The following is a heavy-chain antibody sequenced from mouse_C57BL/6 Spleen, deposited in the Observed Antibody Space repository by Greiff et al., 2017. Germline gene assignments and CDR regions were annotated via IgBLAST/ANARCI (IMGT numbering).Heavy chain of an antibody. J-gene: IGHJ4*01. V-gene: IGHV1-61*01. Sequence: QVQLQQPGAELVRPGSSVKLSCKASGYTFTSYWMDWVKQRPGQGLEWIGNIYPSDSETHYNQKFKDKATLTVDKSSSTAYMQRSSLTSEDSAVYYCARRGIYYGNRDYWGQGTSVTVSS. D-gene: IGHD2-1*01. CDR1: GYTFTSYW. CDR3: ARRGIYYGNRDY. CDR2: IYPSDSET.